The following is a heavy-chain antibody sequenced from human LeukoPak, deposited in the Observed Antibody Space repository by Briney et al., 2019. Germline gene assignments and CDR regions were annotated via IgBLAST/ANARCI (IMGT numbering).Heavy chain of an antibody. Sequence: ASVKVSCKASGYTFTSYYMHWVRQAPGQGLEWMGIINPSGGSTSYAQKFQGRVTMTRDTSTSTVYMELSSLRSEDTAVYYCARWYYGSGSYYHYFDYWGQGTTVTVSS. V-gene: IGHV1-46*01. CDR1: GYTFTSYY. CDR3: ARWYYGSGSYYHYFDY. CDR2: INPSGGST. J-gene: IGHJ4*03. D-gene: IGHD3-10*01.